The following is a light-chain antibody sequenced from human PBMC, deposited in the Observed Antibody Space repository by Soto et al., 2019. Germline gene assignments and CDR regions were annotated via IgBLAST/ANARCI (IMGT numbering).Light chain of an antibody. CDR1: QSVSSH. CDR2: GAS. CDR3: QHYGSSPPIT. V-gene: IGKV3-20*01. Sequence: EIVITQSPATLSVSPGERATLSCRASQSVSSHLAWYQQKPDQAPRLLIYGASSRATGIPDRFSGSGSGTDFTLIISKLEPEDFAVYYCQHYGSSPPITFGQGTRLEIK. J-gene: IGKJ5*01.